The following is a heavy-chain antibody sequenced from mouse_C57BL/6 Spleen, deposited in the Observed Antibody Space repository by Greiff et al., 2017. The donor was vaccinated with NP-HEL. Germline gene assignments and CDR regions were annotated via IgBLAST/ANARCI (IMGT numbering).Heavy chain of an antibody. Sequence: VQLKQSGPELVKPGDSVKISCKASGYSFTGYFMNWVMQSHGKSLEWIGRINPYNGDTFYNQKFKGKATLTVDKSSSTAHMELRSLTSEDSAVYYCARSNGLTYAMDYWGQGTSVTVSS. CDR1: GYSFTGYF. CDR3: ARSNGLTYAMDY. CDR2: INPYNGDT. J-gene: IGHJ4*01. D-gene: IGHD1-2*01. V-gene: IGHV1-20*01.